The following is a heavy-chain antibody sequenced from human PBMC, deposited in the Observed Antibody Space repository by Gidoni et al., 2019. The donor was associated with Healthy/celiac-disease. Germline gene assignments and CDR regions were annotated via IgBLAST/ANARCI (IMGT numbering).Heavy chain of an antibody. CDR2: ISGSGCST. CDR3: AKDRQRLLWFGETQGTGFDY. D-gene: IGHD3-10*01. J-gene: IGHJ4*02. Sequence: EVQLVESGGGWVQPGGSLRLSCAASGFTFSSYAMSWVRQAPGKGLEWVSAISGSGCSTYYADSVKGRFTISRDNSKNTLYLQMNSLRAEDTAVYYCAKDRQRLLWFGETQGTGFDYWGQGTLVTVSS. V-gene: IGHV3-23*04. CDR1: GFTFSSYA.